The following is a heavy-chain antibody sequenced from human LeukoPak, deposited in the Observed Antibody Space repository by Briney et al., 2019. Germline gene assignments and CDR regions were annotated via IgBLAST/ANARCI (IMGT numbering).Heavy chain of an antibody. CDR3: TRLYGDYVEF. CDR2: IYYSGST. D-gene: IGHD4-17*01. Sequence: TPSETLSLTCTVSGVSVSSNSFYWGWIRQPPGKGLEWIGSIYYSGSTYYNPSLKSRVTISVDTSNNQFSLKLSSVTAADTAVYYCTRLYGDYVEFWGQGALVTVSS. V-gene: IGHV4-39*01. CDR1: GVSVSSNSFY. J-gene: IGHJ4*02.